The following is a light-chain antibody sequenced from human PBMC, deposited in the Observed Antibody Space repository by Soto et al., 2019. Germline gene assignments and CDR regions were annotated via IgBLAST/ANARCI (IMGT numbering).Light chain of an antibody. Sequence: QSVLGQPASVSVSPGQSITISCTGTSSDIGGYNYVSWYQQHLGKAPKLMMYDVSNRPSGVSNRVSGAKAGNTASLTISGLQAEDEADYYCSSYTSSRSYVFGTGTKVPVL. J-gene: IGLJ1*01. V-gene: IGLV2-14*01. CDR1: SSDIGGYNY. CDR3: SSYTSSRSYV. CDR2: DVS.